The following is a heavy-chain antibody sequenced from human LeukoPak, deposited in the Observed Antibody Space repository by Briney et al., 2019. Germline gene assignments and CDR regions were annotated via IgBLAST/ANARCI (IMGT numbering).Heavy chain of an antibody. CDR1: GGSISSYY. D-gene: IGHD2-21*01. Sequence: SETLSLTWTVSGGSISSYYWSWIRQPPGKGLEWIGYIYYSGSTNYNPSLKSRVTISVDTSKNQFSLKLSSFTAADTAVYYGARGGLPCGGPTHFAYWGQGTLVTVSS. J-gene: IGHJ4*02. CDR3: ARGGLPCGGPTHFAY. CDR2: IYYSGST. V-gene: IGHV4-59*01.